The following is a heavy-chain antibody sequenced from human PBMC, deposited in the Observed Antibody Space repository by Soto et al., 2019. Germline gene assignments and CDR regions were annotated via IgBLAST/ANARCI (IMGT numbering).Heavy chain of an antibody. Sequence: QVQLVESGGGVVQPGRSLRLSCAASGFTFTRNGMHWVRQAPGKGLEWVAVISYDGSNKYYVDSVKGRFTISRDNSKNTLYLQMNSLRAEDTAVYYCANSGDISSYYYPSFDYWGQGTLVTVSS. CDR3: ANSGDISSYYYPSFDY. J-gene: IGHJ4*02. V-gene: IGHV3-30*18. CDR2: ISYDGSNK. CDR1: GFTFTRNG. D-gene: IGHD3-22*01.